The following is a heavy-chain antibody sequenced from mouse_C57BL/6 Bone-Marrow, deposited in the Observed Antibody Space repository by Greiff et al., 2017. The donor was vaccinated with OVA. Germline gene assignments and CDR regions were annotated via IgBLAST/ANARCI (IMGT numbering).Heavy chain of an antibody. V-gene: IGHV1-42*01. CDR2: INPSTGGT. Sequence: VQLQQSGPELVKPGASVKISCKASGYSFTGYYMNWVKQSPEKSLEWIGEINPSTGGTTYNQKFKAKATLTVDKSSSTAYMQLKSLTSEDSAVYYCARKGEVYWYFDVWGTGTTVTVSS. CDR3: ARKGEVYWYFDV. CDR1: GYSFTGYY. J-gene: IGHJ1*03.